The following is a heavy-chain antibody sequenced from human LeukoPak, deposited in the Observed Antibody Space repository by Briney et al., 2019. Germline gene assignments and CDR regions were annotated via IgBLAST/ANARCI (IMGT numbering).Heavy chain of an antibody. CDR2: ISSSSSYI. D-gene: IGHD2-15*01. Sequence: GGSLRLSCAASGLTFSSYSMNWVRQAPGKGLEWVSSISSSSSYIYYADSVKGRFTISRDNAKNSLYLQMNSLRAEDTAVYYCARAYCSGGSCYPFDYWGQGTLVTVSS. J-gene: IGHJ4*02. CDR3: ARAYCSGGSCYPFDY. V-gene: IGHV3-21*01. CDR1: GLTFSSYS.